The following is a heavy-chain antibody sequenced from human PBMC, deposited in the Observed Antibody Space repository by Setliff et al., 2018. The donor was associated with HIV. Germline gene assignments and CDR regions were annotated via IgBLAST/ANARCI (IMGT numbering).Heavy chain of an antibody. CDR1: GFTFSTSA. J-gene: IGHJ3*02. CDR3: AAGGGSRFSPNAFDT. V-gene: IGHV1-58*01. CDR2: VAVGSGAS. D-gene: IGHD1-26*01. Sequence: SVKVSCKAFGFTFSTSAVQWVRQSRGEPREWIGWVAVGSGASNYAQKFQERVTISTDISTSTAYMELSSLRSEDTALYYCAAGGGSRFSPNAFDTWGRGTVVTVS.